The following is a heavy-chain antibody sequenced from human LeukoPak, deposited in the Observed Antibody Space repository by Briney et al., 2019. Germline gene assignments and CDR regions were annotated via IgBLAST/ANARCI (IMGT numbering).Heavy chain of an antibody. V-gene: IGHV1-2*02. CDR2: INPNSGGT. CDR1: GYTFTGYY. D-gene: IGHD2-2*01. Sequence: ASVKVSCKASGYTFTGYYMHWVRQAPGQGLEWMGWINPNSGGTNYAQKFQGRVTMTRDTSISTAYMELSRLRSDDTAVYYCARAQLIYYYYYYMDVWGKGTTVTVSS. CDR3: ARAQLIYYYYYYMDV. J-gene: IGHJ6*03.